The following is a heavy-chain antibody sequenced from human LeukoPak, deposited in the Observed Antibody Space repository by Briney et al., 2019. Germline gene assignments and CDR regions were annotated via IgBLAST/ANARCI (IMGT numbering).Heavy chain of an antibody. V-gene: IGHV3-30*18. D-gene: IGHD3-10*01. J-gene: IGHJ4*02. CDR3: AKDQRTYYGSGSPPDY. CDR1: GFTFSSYG. Sequence: GGSLRLSCAASGFTFSSYGMHWVRQAPGKGLEWVAVISYDGSNKYYADSVKGRFTISRDNSKNTLYLQMNSLRAEDTAVYYCAKDQRTYYGSGSPPDYWGQGTLVTVSS. CDR2: ISYDGSNK.